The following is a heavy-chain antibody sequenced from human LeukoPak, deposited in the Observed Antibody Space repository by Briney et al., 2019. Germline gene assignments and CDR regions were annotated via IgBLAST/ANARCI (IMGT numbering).Heavy chain of an antibody. D-gene: IGHD6-13*01. J-gene: IGHJ6*02. CDR3: ARVAAAGTSPLYYYYGMDV. Sequence: SETLSLTCTVSGGSISSYYWSWIRQPPGKGLEWIGYIYYNGSTNYNPSLKSRVTISVDTPKNQFSLKLSSVTAADTAVYYCARVAAAGTSPLYYYYGMDVWGQGTTVTVSS. CDR2: IYYNGST. CDR1: GGSISSYY. V-gene: IGHV4-59*08.